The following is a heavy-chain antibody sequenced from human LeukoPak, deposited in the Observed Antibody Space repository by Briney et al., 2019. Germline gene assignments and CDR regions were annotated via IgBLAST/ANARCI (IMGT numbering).Heavy chain of an antibody. V-gene: IGHV4-4*07. D-gene: IGHD1-26*01. CDR2: IYTSGST. CDR3: ARENSGSYREFDY. CDR1: GGSISTYY. Sequence: SETLSLTCSVSGGSISTYYWSWILQPAGKGLEWIGRIYTSGSTIQNPSLKSRVSMSADTYKSQVSLKLSSVTAADTAVFYCARENSGSYREFDYWGQGTLVTVSS. J-gene: IGHJ4*02.